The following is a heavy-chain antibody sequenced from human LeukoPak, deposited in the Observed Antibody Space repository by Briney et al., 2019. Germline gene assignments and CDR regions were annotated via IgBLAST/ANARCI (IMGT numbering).Heavy chain of an antibody. CDR1: GFTFSSYA. CDR2: ISGSGGGT. V-gene: IGHV3-23*01. Sequence: GGSLRLSCAASGFTFSSYAMSWVRQAPGKGLEWVSAISGSGGGTYYADSVKGRFTISRDNSKNTLYLQMNSLRAEDTAVYYCARLQGVAGTSYYFDYWGQGTLVTVSS. J-gene: IGHJ4*02. D-gene: IGHD6-13*01. CDR3: ARLQGVAGTSYYFDY.